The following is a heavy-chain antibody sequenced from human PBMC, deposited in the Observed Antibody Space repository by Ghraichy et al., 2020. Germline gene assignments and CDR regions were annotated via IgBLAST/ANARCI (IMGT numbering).Heavy chain of an antibody. CDR3: ARGRERTYYYDSSGPHFDY. CDR2: IKQDGSEK. J-gene: IGHJ4*02. D-gene: IGHD3-22*01. CDR1: GFTFSSYW. Sequence: GSLRLSCAASGFTFSSYWMSWVRQAPGKGLEWVANIKQDGSEKYYVDSVKGRFTISRDNAKNSLYLQMNSLRAEDTAVYYCARGRERTYYYDSSGPHFDYWGQGTLVTVSS. V-gene: IGHV3-7*01.